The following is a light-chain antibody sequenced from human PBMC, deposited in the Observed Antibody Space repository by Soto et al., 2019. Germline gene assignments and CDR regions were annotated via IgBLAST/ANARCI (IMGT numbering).Light chain of an antibody. CDR3: QQHNNWPRP. Sequence: EIVMTQSPATLSVSPGERATLSCRASQSLSSNLAWYQQKPAQAPRLLIYGASTRATGIPASFSGSGSGTEFTLTISSLQSEDFAVYYCQQHNNWPRPFGHGNKVEIK. J-gene: IGKJ1*01. V-gene: IGKV3-15*01. CDR2: GAS. CDR1: QSLSSN.